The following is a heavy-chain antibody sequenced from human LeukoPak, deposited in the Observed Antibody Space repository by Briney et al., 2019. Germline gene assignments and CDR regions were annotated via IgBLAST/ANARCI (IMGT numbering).Heavy chain of an antibody. D-gene: IGHD3-22*01. J-gene: IGHJ4*02. CDR3: ARDRGPYHDSSGLFDY. V-gene: IGHV3-30-3*01. CDR1: GFTFSSYA. CDR2: ISYDGSNK. Sequence: GGSLRLSCAASGFTFSSYAMHWVRQAPGKGLEWAAVISYDGSNKYYADSVKGRFTISRDNSKNTLYLQMNSLRAEDTAVYYCARDRGPYHDSSGLFDYWGQGTLVTVSS.